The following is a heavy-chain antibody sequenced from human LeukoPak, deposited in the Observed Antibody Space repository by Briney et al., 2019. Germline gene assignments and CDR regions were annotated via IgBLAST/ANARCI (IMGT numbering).Heavy chain of an antibody. CDR2: IYYTGSA. V-gene: IGHV4-59*12. CDR1: GGSISTYY. D-gene: IGHD3-16*01. J-gene: IGHJ3*02. CDR3: ARGSITVDPAFDI. Sequence: PSETLSLTCTVSGGSISTYYWSWIRQPPGKGLEWIGCIYYTGSANYNPSLKSRGTISVDTSKNQFSLKLTSVTAADTAVYYCARGSITVDPAFDIWGQGTMFTVSS.